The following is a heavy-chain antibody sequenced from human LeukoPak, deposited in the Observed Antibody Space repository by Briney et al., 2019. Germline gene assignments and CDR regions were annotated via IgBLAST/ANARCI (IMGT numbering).Heavy chain of an antibody. J-gene: IGHJ4*02. CDR3: ARVPGGAAYDLDH. V-gene: IGHV1-2*02. CDR1: GYTFTDYY. CDR2: INSNSGGT. Sequence: VASVKVPCKASGYTFTDYYIHWVRQAPGQGLEWMGWINSNSGGTNYAQKFQGRVTMTRDTSISTAYMELSRLRSDDTAVYYCARVPGGAAYDLDHWGQGTLVTVSS. D-gene: IGHD3-16*01.